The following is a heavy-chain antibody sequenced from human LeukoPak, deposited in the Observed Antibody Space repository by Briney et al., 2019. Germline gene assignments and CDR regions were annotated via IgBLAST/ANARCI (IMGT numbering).Heavy chain of an antibody. D-gene: IGHD3-9*01. V-gene: IGHV4-30-4*01. Sequence: SQTLSLTCSVSGGSISSGDYYWSWVRQPQGKGLEWIGYIYYSGSTYYNPSLKSRVTISVDTSKNQFSLQLISVTAADTAVYYCARGEGYDILTGTWGQGTLVTVSS. CDR3: ARGEGYDILTGT. J-gene: IGHJ5*02. CDR1: GGSISSGDYY. CDR2: IYYSGST.